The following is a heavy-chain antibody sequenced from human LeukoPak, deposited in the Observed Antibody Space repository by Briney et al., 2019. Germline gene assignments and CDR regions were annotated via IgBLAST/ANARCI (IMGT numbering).Heavy chain of an antibody. D-gene: IGHD5-24*01. CDR2: FDPEDGEP. V-gene: IGHV1-24*01. Sequence: ASARVSCKVSGYTLTELSMHWVRQAPGKGLEWMGGFDPEDGEPIYAQNFQGRFTMTEDTSTDTVYMELSSLRSEDSAVYYCATLEDFAVEMATDWGQGTLVTVSS. J-gene: IGHJ4*02. CDR3: ATLEDFAVEMATD. CDR1: GYTLTELS.